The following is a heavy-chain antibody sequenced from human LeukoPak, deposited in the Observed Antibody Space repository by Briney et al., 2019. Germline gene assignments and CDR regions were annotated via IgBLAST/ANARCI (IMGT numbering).Heavy chain of an antibody. CDR2: ISYSGST. Sequence: SETLSLTCTVSSGSISGYYWSWIRQPPGKGLEWVGYISYSGSTNYNPSLKSRVTISVDTSKNQFSLKLSSVTAADTAIYYCARDGRAGSLFDYWGQGTLVTVSS. J-gene: IGHJ4*02. D-gene: IGHD6-19*01. CDR1: SGSISGYY. CDR3: ARDGRAGSLFDY. V-gene: IGHV4-59*01.